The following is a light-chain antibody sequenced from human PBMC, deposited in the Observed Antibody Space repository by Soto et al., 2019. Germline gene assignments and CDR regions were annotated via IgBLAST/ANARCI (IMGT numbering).Light chain of an antibody. J-gene: IGLJ1*01. CDR3: SSYAGSNNFV. Sequence: QSVLTQPPSASGSPGQSVTISCTGTSSDVVGYNYVSWYQQHPGKAHKLMIYEVSKRPSGVPDRFSGSKSGNTASLTVSGLQAEDEADYYCSSYAGSNNFVFGTG. CDR2: EVS. V-gene: IGLV2-8*01. CDR1: SSDVVGYNY.